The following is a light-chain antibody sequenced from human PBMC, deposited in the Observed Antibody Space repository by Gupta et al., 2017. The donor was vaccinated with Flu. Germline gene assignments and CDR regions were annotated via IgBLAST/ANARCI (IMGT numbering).Light chain of an antibody. CDR2: KAS. CDR3: QHDNSTPWT. Sequence: DIQMTQSPSTLSASVGDRVTITCRASQSISSWLAWYQQKPGKAPKLLIYKASTLESGVPSRFSGSGSGTEFTLTISSRQPDDFATYYCQHDNSTPWTFGQGTKVE. V-gene: IGKV1-5*03. CDR1: QSISSW. J-gene: IGKJ1*01.